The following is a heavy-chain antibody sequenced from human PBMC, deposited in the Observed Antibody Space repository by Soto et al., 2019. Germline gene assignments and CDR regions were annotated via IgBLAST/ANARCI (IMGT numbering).Heavy chain of an antibody. CDR1: GFSLSTSGVN. V-gene: IGHV2-5*01. CDR3: AHSSSDSSGYYYFDY. D-gene: IGHD3-22*01. CDR2: VYWNNDK. J-gene: IGHJ4*02. Sequence: SGPTLVNPTHTLTLTCTFSGFSLSTSGVNVGWIRQPPGKALEWLALVYWNNDKRYSPSLKSRLTITKATSKNQVVLTMTNMDPVDTATYYCAHSSSDSSGYYYFDYWGQGTLVTVSS.